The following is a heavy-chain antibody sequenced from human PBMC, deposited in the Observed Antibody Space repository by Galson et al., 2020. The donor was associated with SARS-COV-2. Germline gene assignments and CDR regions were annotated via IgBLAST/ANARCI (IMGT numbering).Heavy chain of an antibody. V-gene: IGHV1-18*01. D-gene: IGHD1-1*01. J-gene: IGHJ4*02. CDR1: GYTFTNHG. CDR2: ISPFNGNR. CDR3: ARWTTLITLYDF. Sequence: ASVKVSCKASGYTFTNHGITWVRQAPGQGLEWMGWISPFNGNRNYAQNLQDRVTMTVDTSTNTSYLELRSLKSDDTGLYFCARWTTLITLYDFWGQGTPIIVSS.